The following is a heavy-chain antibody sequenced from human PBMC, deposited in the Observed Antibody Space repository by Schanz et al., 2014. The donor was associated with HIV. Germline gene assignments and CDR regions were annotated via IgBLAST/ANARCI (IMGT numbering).Heavy chain of an antibody. J-gene: IGHJ6*02. CDR1: GYTFTGYY. V-gene: IGHV1-2*02. Sequence: QVQLVQSGAEVKKPGASVKVSCKASGYTFTGYYMHRVRQAPGQGLEWMGWINPSSGGTNYAQKLQGRVTMTTDTSTSTAYMELRSLRSDDTAVYYCARTDYDILTGYSLGYYGMDVWGQGTTVTVSS. D-gene: IGHD3-9*01. CDR3: ARTDYDILTGYSLGYYGMDV. CDR2: INPSSGGT.